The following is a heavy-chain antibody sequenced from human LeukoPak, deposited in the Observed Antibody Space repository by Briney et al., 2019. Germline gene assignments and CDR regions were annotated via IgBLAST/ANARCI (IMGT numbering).Heavy chain of an antibody. J-gene: IGHJ6*03. CDR3: AKDFLENYDILNGYYPYYYYMDV. Sequence: GGSLRLSCAASGFTFSSYGMHWVRQAPGKGLEWVAVIWYDGSSKYYADSVKGRFTISRDNSKNTLYLQMNSLRAEDTAVYYCAKDFLENYDILNGYYPYYYYMDVWGKGTTVTVSS. CDR2: IWYDGSSK. D-gene: IGHD3-9*01. CDR1: GFTFSSYG. V-gene: IGHV3-33*06.